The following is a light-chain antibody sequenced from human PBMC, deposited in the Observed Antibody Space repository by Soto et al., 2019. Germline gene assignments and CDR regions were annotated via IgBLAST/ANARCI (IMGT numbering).Light chain of an antibody. CDR2: GAS. V-gene: IGKV3-20*01. Sequence: EIVLTQSPGTLSLSPGERATLSCRASQSVSSSYLAWYQQKPGQAPRLLIYGASSRATGIPDRFSGSGSGTDFTLTINRLEPEDFAVYYCQQYDGSPRTFGQGTKVDIK. J-gene: IGKJ1*01. CDR1: QSVSSSY. CDR3: QQYDGSPRT.